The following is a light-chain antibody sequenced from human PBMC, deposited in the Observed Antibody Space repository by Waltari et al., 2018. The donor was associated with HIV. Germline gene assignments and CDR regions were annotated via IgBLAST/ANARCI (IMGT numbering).Light chain of an antibody. J-gene: IGLJ2*01. CDR3: CSYAGSSTFVV. V-gene: IGLV2-23*02. CDR1: SSDVGSYNL. Sequence: QSALTQPASVSGSPGQSITISCTGTSSDVGSYNLVSWYQQHPGKAPKLIIYEVSKRPSVVSNRFSGSKSGNTASLTSSGLQAEDEADYYCCSYAGSSTFVVFGGGTKLTVL. CDR2: EVS.